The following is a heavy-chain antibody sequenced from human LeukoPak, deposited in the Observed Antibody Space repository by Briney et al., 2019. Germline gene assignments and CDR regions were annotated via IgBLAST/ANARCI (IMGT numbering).Heavy chain of an antibody. J-gene: IGHJ5*02. D-gene: IGHD7-27*01. CDR3: ARDGDLVDESWFDP. CDR1: GFTFSSHW. V-gene: IGHV3-7*01. CDR2: IKQDGSGK. Sequence: GGSLRLSCAASGFTFSSHWMSWVRQAPGRGLEWVANIKQDGSGKYYVDSVKGRFTISRDNAKNSLYLQMNSLRAEDTAVYYCARDGDLVDESWFDPWGQGTLVTVSS.